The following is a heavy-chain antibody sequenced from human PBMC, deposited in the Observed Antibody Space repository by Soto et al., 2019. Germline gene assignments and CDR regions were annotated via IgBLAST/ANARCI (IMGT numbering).Heavy chain of an antibody. V-gene: IGHV3-72*01. Sequence: EVQLVESGGGLVQPGGSLRLSCAASGFTFSDHYMDWVRQAPGKGLEWVGRTRNKANSYTTEYAASVKGRFTISRDDSKNSLYLQMNSLKTEDTAVYYCARDRGYKDYRGQGTLVTVSS. D-gene: IGHD6-25*01. CDR3: ARDRGYKDY. J-gene: IGHJ4*02. CDR1: GFTFSDHY. CDR2: TRNKANSYTT.